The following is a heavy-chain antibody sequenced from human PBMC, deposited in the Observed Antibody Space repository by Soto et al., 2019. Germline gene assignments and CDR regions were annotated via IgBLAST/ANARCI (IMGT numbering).Heavy chain of an antibody. D-gene: IGHD3-9*01. CDR1: GNTLTSFY. Sequence: ASVKVSCKTSGNTLTSFYIHWVRQAPGQGLELVGRLSPTTGGTNYAQHSQGRVTVTWDMSTFTAYMELSSLIYEDTAVYYCARPPGYVTDWYYFDTWGQGTQVTVYS. CDR2: LSPTTGGT. CDR3: ARPPGYVTDWYYFDT. V-gene: IGHV1-2*02. J-gene: IGHJ4*02.